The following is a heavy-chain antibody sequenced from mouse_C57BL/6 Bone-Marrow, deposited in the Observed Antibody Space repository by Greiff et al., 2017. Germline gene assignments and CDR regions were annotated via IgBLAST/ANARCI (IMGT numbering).Heavy chain of an antibody. CDR1: GYTFTSYW. CDR2: IYPGSGST. D-gene: IGHD2-5*01. J-gene: IGHJ1*03. V-gene: IGHV1-55*01. Sequence: QVQLQQPGAELVKPGASVKMSCKASGYTFTSYWITWVKQRPGQGLEWIGDIYPGSGSTNYNEKFKSKATLTVDTSSSTAYMQLGSLTSEYSAVYYCARHYYSNYWYFDVWGTGTTVTVSS. CDR3: ARHYYSNYWYFDV.